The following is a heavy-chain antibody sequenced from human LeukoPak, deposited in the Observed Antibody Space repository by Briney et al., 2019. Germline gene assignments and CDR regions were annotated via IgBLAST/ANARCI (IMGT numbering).Heavy chain of an antibody. V-gene: IGHV3-66*02. CDR3: ARMAAGFLRPFDP. CDR2: IYSGGST. CDR1: GFTVSSNY. D-gene: IGHD5-24*01. J-gene: IGHJ5*02. Sequence: GGSLRRSCAASGFTVSSNYMSWVRQAPGKGLEWVSVIYSGGSTYYADSVKGRFTISRDNSKTTLYLQMNSLRAEDPAVYYCARMAAGFLRPFDPWGQGTLVTVSS.